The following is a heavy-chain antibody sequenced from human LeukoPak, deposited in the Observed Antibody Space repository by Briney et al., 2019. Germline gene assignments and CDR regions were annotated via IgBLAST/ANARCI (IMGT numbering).Heavy chain of an antibody. J-gene: IGHJ4*02. D-gene: IGHD2/OR15-2a*01. CDR1: GFTFNSYA. V-gene: IGHV3-23*01. Sequence: GGSLRLSCAASGFTFNSYAMNWVRQAPGKGLEWVSGISGSGGTTYYADSVKGRFTISRDNSKNTLYLQMNSLRAEDTAVYYCAKTIGPPYYFDYWGQGALVTVSS. CDR3: AKTIGPPYYFDY. CDR2: ISGSGGTT.